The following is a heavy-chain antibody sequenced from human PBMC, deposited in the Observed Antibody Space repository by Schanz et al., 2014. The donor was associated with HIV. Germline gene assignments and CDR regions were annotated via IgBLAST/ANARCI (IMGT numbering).Heavy chain of an antibody. V-gene: IGHV3-23*04. CDR3: AKGQRGMVRGDIDY. D-gene: IGHD3-10*01. CDR1: GFTFSDHW. Sequence: EVQLVESGGGLVQPGGSLRLSCAASGFTFSDHWLHWVRQAPGKGLEWVSIISARGGDTYYADSVKGRFTISRDNSKNTLFLQMDSLRAEDTAVYYCAKGQRGMVRGDIDYWGQGTLVTVSS. J-gene: IGHJ4*02. CDR2: ISARGGDT.